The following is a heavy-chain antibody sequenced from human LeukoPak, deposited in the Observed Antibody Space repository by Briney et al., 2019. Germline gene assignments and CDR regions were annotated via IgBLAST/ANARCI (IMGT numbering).Heavy chain of an antibody. CDR3: ARLGATHVADAFDI. Sequence: GGSLRLSCGASGFTFSSYGMHWVRQAPGKGLEWVAVIWYDGSNKYYADSVKGRFTISRDNSKNTLYLQMNSLRAEDTAVYYCARLGATHVADAFDIWGQGTMVTVSS. CDR2: IWYDGSNK. CDR1: GFTFSSYG. V-gene: IGHV3-33*01. J-gene: IGHJ3*02. D-gene: IGHD1-26*01.